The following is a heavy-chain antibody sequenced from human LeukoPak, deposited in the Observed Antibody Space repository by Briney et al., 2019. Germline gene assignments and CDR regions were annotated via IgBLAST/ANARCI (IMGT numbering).Heavy chain of an antibody. J-gene: IGHJ4*02. CDR2: IYHSGST. D-gene: IGHD1-26*01. Sequence: SETLSLTCTVSGYSISSGYYWGWIRPPPGKGLEWIGSIYHSGSTYYNPSLKSRVTISVDTSKNQFSLRLASMTAADTAVYYCARELVAATLDYWGQGALVTVSS. V-gene: IGHV4-38-2*02. CDR1: GYSISSGYY. CDR3: ARELVAATLDY.